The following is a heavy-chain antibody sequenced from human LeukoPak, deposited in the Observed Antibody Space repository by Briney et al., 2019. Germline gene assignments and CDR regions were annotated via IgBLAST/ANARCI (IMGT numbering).Heavy chain of an antibody. CDR3: AKAASGNWNDVSDY. Sequence: GGSLRLSCAASGFTVSSNYMSWVRQAPGKGLEWVSVIYSGGSTYYADSVKGRFTISRHNSKNTLYLQMNSLRAEDTAVYYCAKAASGNWNDVSDYWGQGTLVTVSS. V-gene: IGHV3-53*04. J-gene: IGHJ4*02. D-gene: IGHD1-20*01. CDR2: IYSGGST. CDR1: GFTVSSNY.